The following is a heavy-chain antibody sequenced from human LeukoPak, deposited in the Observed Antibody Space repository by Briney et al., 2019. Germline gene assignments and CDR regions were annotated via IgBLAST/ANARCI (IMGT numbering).Heavy chain of an antibody. V-gene: IGHV1-18*01. Sequence: ASVKVSCKASGYTFTSYGISWVRQAPGQGLEWMGWISAYNGNTNYAQKLQGRVTMTTDTSTSTAYMELRSLRSDDTAVYYCARVQYRVRTYYYYGMVVWGQGTTVTVSS. D-gene: IGHD6-6*01. CDR2: ISAYNGNT. J-gene: IGHJ6*02. CDR1: GYTFTSYG. CDR3: ARVQYRVRTYYYYGMVV.